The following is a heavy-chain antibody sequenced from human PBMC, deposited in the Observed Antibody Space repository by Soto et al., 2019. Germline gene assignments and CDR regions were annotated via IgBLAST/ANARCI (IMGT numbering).Heavy chain of an antibody. V-gene: IGHV4-39*01. CDR1: GGSISNGTYY. CDR3: ARLPLYMTTVNTSDFDN. D-gene: IGHD4-17*01. Sequence: QLQLQESGPGLVKPSESLSITCTVSGGSISNGTYYWAWIRQPPGKGLEWIGSIHYSGSTYYNPSLKNRVTVSIDASKNQFSLTLVSVTAADTAVFYCARLPLYMTTVNTSDFDNWGQGTLVPVSS. CDR2: IHYSGST. J-gene: IGHJ4*02.